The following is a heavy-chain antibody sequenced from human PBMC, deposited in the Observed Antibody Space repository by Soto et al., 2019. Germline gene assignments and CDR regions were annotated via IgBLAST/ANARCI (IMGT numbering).Heavy chain of an antibody. J-gene: IGHJ5*02. D-gene: IGHD2-15*01. CDR1: GGSISSYY. Sequence: SETLSLTCTVSGGSISSYYWSWIRQPPGKGLEWIGYIYYSGSTNYNPSLKSRVTISVDTSKNQFSLKLSSVTAADTAVYYCARDRRYCSGGSCYPNWFDPRGQGTLVTVSS. CDR2: IYYSGST. V-gene: IGHV4-59*01. CDR3: ARDRRYCSGGSCYPNWFDP.